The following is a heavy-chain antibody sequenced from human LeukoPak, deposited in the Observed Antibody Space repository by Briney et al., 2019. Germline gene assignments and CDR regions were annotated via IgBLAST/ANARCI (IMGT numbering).Heavy chain of an antibody. CDR2: ISAYNGNT. CDR3: ARGGFSGYYATNWFDP. Sequence: ASVTVSCKASGYTFTSYGISWVRQAPGQGLEWMGWISAYNGNTNYAQKLQGRVTMTTDTSTSTAYMELRSLRSDDTAVYYCARGGFSGYYATNWFDPWGQGTLVTVSS. CDR1: GYTFTSYG. D-gene: IGHD3-3*01. J-gene: IGHJ5*02. V-gene: IGHV1-18*01.